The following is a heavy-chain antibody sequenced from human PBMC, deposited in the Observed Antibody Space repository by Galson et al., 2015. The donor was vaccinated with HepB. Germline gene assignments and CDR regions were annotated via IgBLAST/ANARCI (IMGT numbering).Heavy chain of an antibody. J-gene: IGHJ5*02. V-gene: IGHV1-69*13. CDR3: ARGRFWSALGNDSWFDP. CDR2: IIPIFGIA. CDR1: GGTFSSYA. D-gene: IGHD3-3*01. Sequence: SVKVSCKASGGTFSSYAISWVRQAPGQGLEWMGGIIPIFGIANYAQKFQGRVTITADESTSTAYIELSSLRSEDTAVYYCARGRFWSALGNDSWFDPWGQGTLVTVSS.